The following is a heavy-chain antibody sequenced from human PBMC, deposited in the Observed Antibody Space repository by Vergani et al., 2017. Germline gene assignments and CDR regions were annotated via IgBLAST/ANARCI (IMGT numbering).Heavy chain of an antibody. CDR3: AKAIIPNIVGAPFFYGMDV. D-gene: IGHD1-26*01. J-gene: IGHJ6*02. CDR2: SRGIGGST. V-gene: IGHV3-23*01. Sequence: EVQLLESGGAWEQPGGSLRLPGAPSGFPFRGYALSGFGQAPGRGVDGVSASRGIGGSTYYADSVKGRFTISRDNSKNTLYLQMNSLRAEDTAVYYCAKAIIPNIVGAPFFYGMDVWGQGTTVTVSS. CDR1: GFPFRGYA.